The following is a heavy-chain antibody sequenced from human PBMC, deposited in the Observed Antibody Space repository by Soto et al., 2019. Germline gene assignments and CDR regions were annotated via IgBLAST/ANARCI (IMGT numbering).Heavy chain of an antibody. J-gene: IGHJ6*02. CDR3: ARDGHGMDV. CDR2: IFFTGSA. CDR1: GGSVSTGSYH. Sequence: QVQLQESGPGLVRPSETLSLTCTVSGGSVSTGSYHWSWIRQPPGKGLEWIGYIFFTGSAHYNPSLKNRVTISVDTSKDQFSLTLTSVTAADTAVYYCARDGHGMDVWGQGTTDTVSS. V-gene: IGHV4-61*01.